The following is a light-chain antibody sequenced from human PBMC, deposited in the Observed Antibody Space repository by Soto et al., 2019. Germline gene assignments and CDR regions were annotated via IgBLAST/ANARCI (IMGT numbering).Light chain of an antibody. Sequence: QSVLTQPASVSGSPGQSITISCTGTSGDVGGYNYVSWYQHHPGKAPKLMIFDVSNRPLGVPNRFSGSKSGNTASLTISGLQPEDEADYYCSSYTTSNTRQIVFGTGTKVTVL. CDR3: SSYTTSNTRQIV. J-gene: IGLJ1*01. CDR1: SGDVGGYNY. V-gene: IGLV2-14*03. CDR2: DVS.